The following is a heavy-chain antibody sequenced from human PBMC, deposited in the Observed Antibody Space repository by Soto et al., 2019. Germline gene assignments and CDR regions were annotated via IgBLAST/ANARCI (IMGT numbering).Heavy chain of an antibody. CDR2: IYYSGST. J-gene: IGHJ5*02. Sequence: SETLSLTCTVSGGSISSGGYYWSWIRQHPGKGLEWIGYIYYSGSTYYNPSLKSRVTISVDTSKNQFSLKLSSVTAADTAVYYCARCEGSSVVPAARSNWFDPWGQGTLVTVSS. CDR1: GGSISSGGYY. CDR3: ARCEGSSVVPAARSNWFDP. D-gene: IGHD2-2*01. V-gene: IGHV4-31*03.